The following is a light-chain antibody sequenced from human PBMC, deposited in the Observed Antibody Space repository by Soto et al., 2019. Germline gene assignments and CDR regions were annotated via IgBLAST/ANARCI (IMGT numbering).Light chain of an antibody. V-gene: IGLV2-8*01. Sequence: QAVVTQPPSASGSPGQSVTISCTGTSSDIGAYNYVSWFQQHPGEAPKLIISEVNKRPSGVPDRFSGSKSGNTASLTVSGLQAEDEADYYCTSYGGRDNLMFGGGTKVTVL. J-gene: IGLJ3*02. CDR3: TSYGGRDNLM. CDR1: SSDIGAYNY. CDR2: EVN.